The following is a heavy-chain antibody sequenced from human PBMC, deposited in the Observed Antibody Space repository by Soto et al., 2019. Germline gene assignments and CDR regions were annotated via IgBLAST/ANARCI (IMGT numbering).Heavy chain of an antibody. D-gene: IGHD3-3*01. J-gene: IGHJ4*02. V-gene: IGHV3-23*01. CDR2: ISGRDGST. CDR1: GFTFSKFA. CDR3: AKEESDFRIGYQSFDS. Sequence: QLLESGGGLVQPGGSLRLSCAASGFTFSKFALSWVRQAPGKGLEWVSGISGRDGSTYYADSVKGRFTISRDNSWNTLYLDMVSLRAEDSSVYYCAKEESDFRIGYQSFDSWGQGTLVTVSS.